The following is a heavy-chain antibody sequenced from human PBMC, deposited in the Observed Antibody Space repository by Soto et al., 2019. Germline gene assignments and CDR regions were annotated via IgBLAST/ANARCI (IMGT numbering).Heavy chain of an antibody. D-gene: IGHD3-10*01. CDR2: INHSGST. Sequence: PSETLSLTCAVYGGSFSGYYWSWIRQPPGKGLEWIGEINHSGSTNYNPSLKSRVTISVDTSKNQFSLKLSSVTAADTAVYYCARGRRVRGVIRGNYYYYGMDVWGQGTTVTVSS. CDR1: GGSFSGYY. CDR3: ARGRRVRGVIRGNYYYYGMDV. V-gene: IGHV4-34*01. J-gene: IGHJ6*02.